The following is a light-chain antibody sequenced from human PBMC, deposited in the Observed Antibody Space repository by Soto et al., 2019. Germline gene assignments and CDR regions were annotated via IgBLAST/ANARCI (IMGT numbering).Light chain of an antibody. V-gene: IGLV2-18*01. CDR2: EVN. CDR3: SLYTSSSTVA. J-gene: IGLJ2*01. CDR1: SSDVGAYNR. Sequence: QSALTQPASVSGSPEQSITIPCTATSSDVGAYNRVSWYQQYPGTPPKLMISEVNNRPSGVPDRFSGSKSGNTASLTISGLQAEDEADYYCSLYTSSSTVAFGGGTKVTVL.